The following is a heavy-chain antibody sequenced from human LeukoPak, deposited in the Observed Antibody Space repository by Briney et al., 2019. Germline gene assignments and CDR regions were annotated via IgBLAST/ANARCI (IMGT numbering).Heavy chain of an antibody. CDR1: GFTFSSYA. J-gene: IGHJ4*02. CDR2: ISGSGGST. Sequence: GGSLRLSCAASGFTFSSYAMSWVRQAPGKGLEWVSAISGSGGSTYYADSVKGRFTVSRDNSKNTLYLQMNSLRAEDTAVYYCAKADTAMGIYDYWGQGTLVTVSS. V-gene: IGHV3-23*01. CDR3: AKADTAMGIYDY. D-gene: IGHD5-18*01.